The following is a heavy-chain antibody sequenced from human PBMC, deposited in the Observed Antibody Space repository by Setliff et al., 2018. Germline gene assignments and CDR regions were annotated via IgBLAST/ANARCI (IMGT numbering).Heavy chain of an antibody. V-gene: IGHV1-18*01. D-gene: IGHD3-22*01. CDR3: ARGNYYDSSGYSVDY. CDR1: GYTFTSYG. Sequence: ASVKVSCKASGYTFTSYGISWVRQAPGQGLEWMGWISTYNGDTDYAQKLQDRLTMTTDTSTSTVYMELRSLRSDDTAVYYCARGNYYDSSGYSVDYWGQGTLVTVSS. J-gene: IGHJ4*02. CDR2: ISTYNGDT.